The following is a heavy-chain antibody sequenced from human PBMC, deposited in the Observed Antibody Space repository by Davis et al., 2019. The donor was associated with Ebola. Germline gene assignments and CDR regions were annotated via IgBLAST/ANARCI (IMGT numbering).Heavy chain of an antibody. V-gene: IGHV3-7*03. J-gene: IGHJ4*02. CDR2: IKQDGSEE. D-gene: IGHD6-19*01. Sequence: GGSLRLSCAASGFTFSSYWMSWVRQAPGKGLEWVANIKQDGSEEYYVDSVKGRFTISRDNAKNSLYLQMNSLRAEDTAVYYCARYYRAVAGHFDYWGQGTLVTVSS. CDR1: GFTFSSYW. CDR3: ARYYRAVAGHFDY.